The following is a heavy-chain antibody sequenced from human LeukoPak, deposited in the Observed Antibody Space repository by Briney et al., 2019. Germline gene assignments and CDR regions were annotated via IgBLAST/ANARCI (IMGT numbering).Heavy chain of an antibody. Sequence: SETLSLTCAVSGGSISSGGYSWSWIRQPPGKGLEWIGYIYHSGSTYYNPSLKSRVTISVDRSKNQFSLKLSSVTAADTAVYYCARDREYYDSSGYLGYYGMDVWGQGTTVTVSS. CDR2: IYHSGST. V-gene: IGHV4-30-2*01. D-gene: IGHD3-22*01. CDR1: GGSISSGGYS. CDR3: ARDREYYDSSGYLGYYGMDV. J-gene: IGHJ6*02.